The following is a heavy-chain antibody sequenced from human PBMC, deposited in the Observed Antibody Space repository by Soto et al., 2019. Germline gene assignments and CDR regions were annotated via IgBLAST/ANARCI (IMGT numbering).Heavy chain of an antibody. CDR1: GFTFSSYA. J-gene: IGHJ6*02. D-gene: IGHD3-3*01. CDR3: AAEYDFWSGYSPYGIDV. V-gene: IGHV3-30-3*01. Sequence: GGSLRLSCAASGFTFSSYAMHWVRQAPGKGLEWVAVISYDGSNKYYADSVKGRFTISRDNSKNTLYLQMNSLRAEDTAVYYCAAEYDFWSGYSPYGIDVWDQGTTVTVSS. CDR2: ISYDGSNK.